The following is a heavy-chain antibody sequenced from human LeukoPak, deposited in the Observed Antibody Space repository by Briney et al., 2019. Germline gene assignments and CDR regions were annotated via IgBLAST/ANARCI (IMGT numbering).Heavy chain of an antibody. CDR3: VGGDY. CDR2: INQDGSDK. Sequence: GGSLRLPCAASGLTFSIHWMNWVRQAPGEGLECVANINQDGSDKYYVDSVKGRFTISRDNTKNSPYLQMNSLRAEDTAVYYCVGGDYWGQGTLVTVSS. J-gene: IGHJ4*02. CDR1: GLTFSIHW. V-gene: IGHV3-7*01.